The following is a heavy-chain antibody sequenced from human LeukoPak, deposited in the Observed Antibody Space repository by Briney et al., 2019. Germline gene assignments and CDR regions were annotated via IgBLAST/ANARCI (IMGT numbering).Heavy chain of an antibody. CDR1: GYTFTGYY. J-gene: IGHJ5*02. Sequence: ASVKVSCKASGYTFTGYYMHWVRQAPGQGLEWMGWINPDSGGTNYAQKFQGRVTMTRDTSISTAYMELSRLRSDDTAVYYCARDIDCSSTSCYHPWGQGTLVTVSS. D-gene: IGHD2-2*01. V-gene: IGHV1-2*02. CDR3: ARDIDCSSTSCYHP. CDR2: INPDSGGT.